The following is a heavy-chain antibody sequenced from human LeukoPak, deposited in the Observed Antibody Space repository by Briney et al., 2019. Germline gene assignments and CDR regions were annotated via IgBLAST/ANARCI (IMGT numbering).Heavy chain of an antibody. Sequence: SETLSLTCTVSGGSISSSNYFWGWIRQSPGKGLEWIGTIYYSGSTHYNPSLKSRVTISIDTSKNQFSLRLTSVTAADTAVYYCARRYCSGADCYGGDSYYYMDVWGKGTTVTISS. D-gene: IGHD2-2*01. J-gene: IGHJ6*03. CDR3: ARRYCSGADCYGGDSYYYMDV. V-gene: IGHV4-39*01. CDR2: IYYSGST. CDR1: GGSISSSNYF.